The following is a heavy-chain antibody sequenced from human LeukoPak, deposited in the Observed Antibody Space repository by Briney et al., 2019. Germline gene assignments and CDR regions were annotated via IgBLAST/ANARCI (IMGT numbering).Heavy chain of an antibody. Sequence: GGSLRLSCAASGFTFSSYSMNWLRQAPGKGLEWVSSISSSSRYIYYADSVRGGITISRDNSKNSLYPQMNSLTAEDTAIYYCVRGLPGVSSWYFDVWGRGTQVIVSS. CDR3: VRGLPGVSSWYFDV. CDR1: GFTFSSYS. J-gene: IGHJ2*01. V-gene: IGHV3-21*03. CDR2: ISSSSRYI. D-gene: IGHD3-10*01.